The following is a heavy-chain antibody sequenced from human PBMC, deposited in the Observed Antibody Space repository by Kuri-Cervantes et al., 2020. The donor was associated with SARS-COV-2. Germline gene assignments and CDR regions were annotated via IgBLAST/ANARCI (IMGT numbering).Heavy chain of an antibody. CDR3: ARQRGPYYDFWSGYYFDAFDI. CDR2: IYYSGST. D-gene: IGHD3-3*01. J-gene: IGHJ3*02. Sequence: GSLRLSCTVSGGSISSSSYYWGWIRQPPGKGLEWIGSIYYSGSTYYNPSLKSRVTISVGTSKNQFSLKLSSVTAADTAVYYCARQRGPYYDFWSGYYFDAFDIWGQGTMVTVSS. CDR1: GGSISSSSYY. V-gene: IGHV4-39*01.